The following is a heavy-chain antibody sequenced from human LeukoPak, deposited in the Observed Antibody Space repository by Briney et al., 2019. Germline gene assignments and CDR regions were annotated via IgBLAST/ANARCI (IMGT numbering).Heavy chain of an antibody. CDR1: GFTFDDYA. CDR3: AKGTSPGMDV. D-gene: IGHD1/OR15-1a*01. J-gene: IGHJ6*04. Sequence: PGESLRLSCAASGFTFDDYAMHWVRQAPGKGLEWVSGISWNSGSIGYADSVKGRFTISRDNAKNSLYLQMNSLRAEDTALYYCAKGTSPGMDVWGKGTTVTVSS. V-gene: IGHV3-9*01. CDR2: ISWNSGSI.